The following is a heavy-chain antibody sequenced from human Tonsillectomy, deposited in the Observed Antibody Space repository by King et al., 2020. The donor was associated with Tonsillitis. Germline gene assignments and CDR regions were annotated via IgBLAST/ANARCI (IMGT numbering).Heavy chain of an antibody. D-gene: IGHD6-19*01. CDR1: GYTFSSYA. J-gene: IGHJ6*02. CDR2: ISGYNGDT. CDR3: ARGLPAVAGSWNPRLYYGMDV. V-gene: IGHV1-18*04. Sequence: QLVQSGAEVKKPGASVKVSCKASGYTFSSYAISWVRQAPGQGLEWMGWISGYNGDTNYAQKVQGRVTMTTDTSTSTAYMELRSLRSDDTAVYYCARGLPAVAGSWNPRLYYGMDVWGQGTTVTVSS.